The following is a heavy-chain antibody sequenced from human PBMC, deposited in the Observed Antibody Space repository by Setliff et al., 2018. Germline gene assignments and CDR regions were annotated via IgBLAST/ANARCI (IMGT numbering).Heavy chain of an antibody. J-gene: IGHJ6*03. Sequence: ASVKVSCKASGYTLTKYYMHWVRQAPGQGLEWMGIINPTGGLTRYAQKFQGRVTMTRDTSTSTVYLEVSSLRSEDTAVYYCAREGVHTWSSTDYHYYMDVWGRGTTVTVSS. CDR2: INPTGGLT. CDR3: AREGVHTWSSTDYHYYMDV. D-gene: IGHD2-21*01. V-gene: IGHV1-46*01. CDR1: GYTLTKYY.